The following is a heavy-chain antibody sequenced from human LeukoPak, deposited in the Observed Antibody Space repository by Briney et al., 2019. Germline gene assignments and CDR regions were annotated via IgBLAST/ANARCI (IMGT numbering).Heavy chain of an antibody. J-gene: IGHJ4*02. CDR2: ISAYNGNT. D-gene: IGHD3-22*01. CDR3: ARLQDYYDSSGYLDY. V-gene: IGHV1-18*01. Sequence: ASVKVSCKASGYTFTSYGISWVRQAPGQGLEWMEWISAYNGNTNYAQKLQGRVTMTTDTSTSTAYMELRSLRSDDTAVYYCARLQDYYDSSGYLDYWGQGTLVTVSS. CDR1: GYTFTSYG.